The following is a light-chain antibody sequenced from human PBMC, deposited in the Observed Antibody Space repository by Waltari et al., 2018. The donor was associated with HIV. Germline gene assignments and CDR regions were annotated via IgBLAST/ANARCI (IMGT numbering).Light chain of an antibody. Sequence: EIVLTQSPATLSLSPGERATRSCRASQSVRYLAWYQQKPGKAPRLLIYDASNRATGIPTRFSGSGSGTDFTLTISSLEPEDFAVYYCQQRTIWPITFGQGTRLEIK. CDR2: DAS. CDR1: QSVRY. J-gene: IGKJ5*01. V-gene: IGKV3-11*01. CDR3: QQRTIWPIT.